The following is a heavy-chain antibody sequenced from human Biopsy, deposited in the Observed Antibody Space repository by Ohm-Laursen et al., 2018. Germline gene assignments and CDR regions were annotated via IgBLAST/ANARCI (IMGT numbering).Heavy chain of an antibody. CDR1: GGSTNDYF. CDR2: IYSSGGS. CDR3: ARTPGKAVAGRFLDL. D-gene: IGHD6-19*01. J-gene: IGHJ2*01. V-gene: IGHV4-4*07. Sequence: PSETLSLNCSVSGGSTNDYFWSWIRQPAGETLEWIGRIYSSGGSSYNPSLKSRISMSMDTSNNQFSLTLTSATAADTAVYYCARTPGKAVAGRFLDLWGRGTLVAVSS.